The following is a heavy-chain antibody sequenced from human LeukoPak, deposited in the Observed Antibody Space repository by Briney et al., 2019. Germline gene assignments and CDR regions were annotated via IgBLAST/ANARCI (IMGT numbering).Heavy chain of an antibody. CDR2: IKQDGGEK. D-gene: IGHD4-17*01. Sequence: PGGSLRLSCTASGFTFSSYWMSWVRQAPGKGLEWVANIKQDGGEKYYVDSVKGRFTNSRDNAKNSLYLQMNSLRAEDTAVYYCARLGARQVLDYWGQGTLVTVSS. V-gene: IGHV3-7*01. J-gene: IGHJ4*02. CDR1: GFTFSSYW. CDR3: ARLGARQVLDY.